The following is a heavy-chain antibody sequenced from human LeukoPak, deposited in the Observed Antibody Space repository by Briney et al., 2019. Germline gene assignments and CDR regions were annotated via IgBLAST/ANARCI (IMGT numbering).Heavy chain of an antibody. V-gene: IGHV3-7*05. CDR3: ASSKDHYCHY. CDR1: GFSFSDSW. CDR2: IHQDAGEK. J-gene: IGHJ4*02. Sequence: GGSLSLSCAASGFSFSDSWMTWVRQTPGKGLQWVASIHQDAGEKQYLDSVRGRFTISRDNAKNSLYLQMNSLRVADTAVYYCASSKDHYCHYWGQGTLVTVSS.